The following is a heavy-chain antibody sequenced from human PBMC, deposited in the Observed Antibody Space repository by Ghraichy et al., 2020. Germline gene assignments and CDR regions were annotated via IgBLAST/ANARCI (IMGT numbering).Heavy chain of an antibody. CDR3: ARGDSLKGTSGGYSYEMQYYYYGMDV. V-gene: IGHV3-74*01. J-gene: IGHJ6*02. Sequence: GGSLRLSCAASGFTFSSYWMHWVRQAPGKGLVWVSRINSDGSSTSYADSVKGRFTISRDNAKNTLYLQMNSLRAEDTAVYYCARGDSLKGTSGGYSYEMQYYYYGMDVWGQGTTVTVSS. CDR1: GFTFSSYW. D-gene: IGHD5-18*01. CDR2: INSDGSST.